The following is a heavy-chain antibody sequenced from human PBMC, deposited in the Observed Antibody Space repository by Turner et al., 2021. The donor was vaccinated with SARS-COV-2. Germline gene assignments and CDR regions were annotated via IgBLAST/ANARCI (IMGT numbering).Heavy chain of an antibody. J-gene: IGHJ6*02. CDR2: INSDCSST. Sequence: EVQLLESGGGLVQPGGSLRLSCAASGFTFSIYWMHWVRQAPGKGLVWFERINSDCSSTSYADSVKGRFTISRDNAKNTLYLQMNSLRAEDTAVYYCARDRRVWFGELLYGLDVWGQGTTVTVSS. V-gene: IGHV3-74*01. CDR3: ARDRRVWFGELLYGLDV. D-gene: IGHD3-10*01. CDR1: GFTFSIYW.